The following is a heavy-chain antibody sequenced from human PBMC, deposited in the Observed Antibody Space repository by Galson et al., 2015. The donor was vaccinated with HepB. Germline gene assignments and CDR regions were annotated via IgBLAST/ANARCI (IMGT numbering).Heavy chain of an antibody. V-gene: IGHV3-53*01. CDR1: GFTVGNNY. CDR3: ARYPGYGSGSYYRYLDY. J-gene: IGHJ4*02. Sequence: SLRLSCAASGFTVGNNYMSWVRQAPGKGPEWVAVIYSTGSTYYADSVEGRFTISRDNAKNSLYLQMNSLRVEDTALYYCARYPGYGSGSYYRYLDYWGRGTLVTVSS. D-gene: IGHD3-10*01. CDR2: IYSTGST.